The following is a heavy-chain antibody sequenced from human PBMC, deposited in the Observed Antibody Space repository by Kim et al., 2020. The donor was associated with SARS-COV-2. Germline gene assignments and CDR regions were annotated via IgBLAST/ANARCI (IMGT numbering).Heavy chain of an antibody. J-gene: IGHJ6*02. Sequence: GGSLRLSCAASGFTFSDYYMSWIRQAPGKGLEWVSYISSSGSTIYYADSVKGRFTISRDNAKNSLYLQMNSLRAEDTAVYYCARDRYYYDSSGYPRWADYYYGMDVWGQGTTVTVSS. CDR1: GFTFSDYY. CDR3: ARDRYYYDSSGYPRWADYYYGMDV. CDR2: ISSSGSTI. D-gene: IGHD3-22*01. V-gene: IGHV3-11*04.